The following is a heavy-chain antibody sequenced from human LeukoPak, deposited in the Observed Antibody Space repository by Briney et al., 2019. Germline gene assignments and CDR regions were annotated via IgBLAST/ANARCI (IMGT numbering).Heavy chain of an antibody. CDR2: ISSSSSYI. J-gene: IGHJ4*02. Sequence: PGGSLRLSCAASGFTPSSYWMTWVRQAPGKGLEWVSYISSSSSYIYYADSVKGRFTISRDNAKNSLYLQMNSLRAEDTAVYYCARDVTNYDYVWGSYRPDTLYYFDYWGQGTLVTVSS. D-gene: IGHD3-16*02. CDR3: ARDVTNYDYVWGSYRPDTLYYFDY. V-gene: IGHV3-21*05. CDR1: GFTPSSYW.